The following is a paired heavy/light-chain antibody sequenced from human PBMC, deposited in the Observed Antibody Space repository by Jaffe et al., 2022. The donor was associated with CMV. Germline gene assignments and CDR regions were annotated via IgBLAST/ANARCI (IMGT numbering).Light chain of an antibody. J-gene: IGLJ2*01. V-gene: IGLV3-25*03. CDR3: QSADSSGTHVV. CDR1: ALPKQY. Sequence: SYELTQPPSVSVSPGQTARITCSGDALPKQYAYWYQQKPGQAPVLVIYKDSERPSGIPERFSGSSSGTTVTLTISGVQAEDEADYYCQSADSSGTHVVFGGGTKLTVL. CDR2: KDS.
Heavy chain of an antibody. V-gene: IGHV3-74*01. Sequence: EVQLVESGGGLVQPGGSLRLSCAASGFTFSSYWMHWVRQAPGKGLVWVSRINSDGSSTSYADSVKGRFTISRDNAKNTLYLQMNSLRAEDTAVYYCARGEWELPKRDDAFDIWGQGTMVTVSS. CDR1: GFTFSSYW. CDR3: ARGEWELPKRDDAFDI. J-gene: IGHJ3*02. D-gene: IGHD1-26*01. CDR2: INSDGSST.